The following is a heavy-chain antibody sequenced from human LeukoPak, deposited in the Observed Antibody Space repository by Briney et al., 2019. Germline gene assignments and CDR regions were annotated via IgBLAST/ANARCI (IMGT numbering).Heavy chain of an antibody. Sequence: SETLSLTCAVSGGSISSGGYSWSWIRRPPGKGLEWIGYIYHSGSTYYNPSLKSRVTISVDRSKNQFSLKLSSVTAADTAVYYCARATYGDYYFDYWGQGTLVTVSS. CDR2: IYHSGST. V-gene: IGHV4-30-2*01. D-gene: IGHD4-17*01. CDR3: ARATYGDYYFDY. CDR1: GGSISSGGYS. J-gene: IGHJ4*02.